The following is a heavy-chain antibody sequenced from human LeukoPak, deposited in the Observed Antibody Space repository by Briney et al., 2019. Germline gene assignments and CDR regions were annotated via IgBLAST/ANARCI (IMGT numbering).Heavy chain of an antibody. Sequence: SVKVSCKASGGTFSSYAISWVRQAPGQGLEWMGGIIPIFGIANYAQKFQGRVTITADESTSTAYMELSSLRSEDTAVYYCARDFSSGWTNWFDPWGQGTLVTVSS. CDR3: ARDFSSGWTNWFDP. V-gene: IGHV1-69*13. D-gene: IGHD6-19*01. CDR2: IIPIFGIA. CDR1: GGTFSSYA. J-gene: IGHJ5*02.